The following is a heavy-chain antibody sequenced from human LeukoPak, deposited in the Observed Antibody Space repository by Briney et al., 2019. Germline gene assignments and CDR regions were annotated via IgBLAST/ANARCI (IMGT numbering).Heavy chain of an antibody. Sequence: ASVKVSCKASGYTFTSYYMHWVRQAPGQGLEWMGIINPSGGSTSYAQKFQGRVTMTRDTSTSTVYTELSSLRSEDTAVYYCARGGYSGSYPYYFDYWGQGTLVTVSS. V-gene: IGHV1-46*01. CDR1: GYTFTSYY. CDR2: INPSGGST. CDR3: ARGGYSGSYPYYFDY. J-gene: IGHJ4*02. D-gene: IGHD1-26*01.